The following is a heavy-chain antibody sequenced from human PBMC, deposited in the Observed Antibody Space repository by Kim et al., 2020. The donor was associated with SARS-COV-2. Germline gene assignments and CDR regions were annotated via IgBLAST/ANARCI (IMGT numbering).Heavy chain of an antibody. Sequence: ASVKVSCKASGYTFTNYAINWVRQAPGQGPEWMGWINTNTGNPTYAQGFTGRLVFSLDTSVSTAYLQISSLKAEDTAVYYCARYYDLYGMDVWGQGTTVIVSS. CDR3: ARYYDLYGMDV. CDR2: INTNTGNP. D-gene: IGHD3-3*01. CDR1: GYTFTNYA. J-gene: IGHJ6*02. V-gene: IGHV7-4-1*02.